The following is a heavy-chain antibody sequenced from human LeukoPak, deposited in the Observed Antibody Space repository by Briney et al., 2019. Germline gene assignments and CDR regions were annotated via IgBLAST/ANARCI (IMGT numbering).Heavy chain of an antibody. CDR3: AELGITMIGGV. Sequence: GGSLRLSCAASGFTFNSYSMLWVRQAPGKGLEWVSSISSSSSYIYYADSVKGRFTISRDNAENSLYLQMNSLRAEDTAVYYCAELGITMIGGVWGKGTTVTISS. D-gene: IGHD3-10*02. CDR1: GFTFNSYS. J-gene: IGHJ6*04. CDR2: ISSSSSYI. V-gene: IGHV3-21*01.